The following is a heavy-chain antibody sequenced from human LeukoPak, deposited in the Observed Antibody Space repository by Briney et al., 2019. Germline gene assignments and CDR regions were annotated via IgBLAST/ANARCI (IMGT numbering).Heavy chain of an antibody. CDR1: GFTFSSYS. CDR3: ARDLGGRFLECDRSHYFDY. D-gene: IGHD3-3*01. Sequence: PGGSLRLSCAASGFTFSSYSMNWVRQAPGKGLEWVSYISSSSSTIYYADSVKGRFTISRDNANNSLYLQMNSLRAEDTAVYYCARDLGGRFLECDRSHYFDYWGQGTLVTVSS. CDR2: ISSSSSTI. J-gene: IGHJ4*02. V-gene: IGHV3-48*04.